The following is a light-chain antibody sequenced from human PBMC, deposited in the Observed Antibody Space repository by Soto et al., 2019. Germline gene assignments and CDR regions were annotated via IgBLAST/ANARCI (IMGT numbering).Light chain of an antibody. CDR2: DAS. CDR3: QQYGSSPPFT. J-gene: IGKJ5*01. V-gene: IGKV3-20*01. CDR1: QSGRNNY. Sequence: EIVLTQSPDTLSLSPGERATLSCRASQSGRNNYLAWYQVRPGQAPRLLIYDASTKATAIPDRISGGGSGTDFTLTITGLEPEDLAVYYCQQYGSSPPFTFGQGTRLEI.